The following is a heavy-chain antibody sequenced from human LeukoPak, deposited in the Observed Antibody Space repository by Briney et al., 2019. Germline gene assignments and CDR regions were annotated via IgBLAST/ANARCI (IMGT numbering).Heavy chain of an antibody. CDR3: ARQTAEGGFDY. Sequence: PSETLSLTCTVSGGSISSYYWSWIRQPPGKGLEWIGYIYYSGSTNYNPSLKSRVTISVDTSKNQFSLKLSSVTAADTAVYYSARQTAEGGFDYWGQGTLVTVSS. V-gene: IGHV4-59*08. CDR2: IYYSGST. CDR1: GGSISSYY. D-gene: IGHD2-21*02. J-gene: IGHJ4*02.